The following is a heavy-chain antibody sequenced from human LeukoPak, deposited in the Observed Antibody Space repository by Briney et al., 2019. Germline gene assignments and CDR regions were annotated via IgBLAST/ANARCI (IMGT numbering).Heavy chain of an antibody. D-gene: IGHD3-3*01. CDR3: ARGDFWGGYPTYTGFDP. CDR2: MNPNSGNT. V-gene: IGHV1-8*03. J-gene: IGHJ5*02. CDR1: GYTSTSYD. Sequence: ASVKVSCKASGYTSTSYDINWVRQATGQGLEWMGWMNPNSGNTGYAQKFQGRVTITRNTSISTAYMELSSLRSEDTAVYYCARGDFWGGYPTYTGFDPWGQGTLVTVSS.